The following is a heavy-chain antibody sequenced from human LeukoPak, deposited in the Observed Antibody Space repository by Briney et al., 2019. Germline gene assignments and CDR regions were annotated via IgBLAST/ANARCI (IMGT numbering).Heavy chain of an antibody. Sequence: GGSLRLSCAGSGFTFSSYSMNWVRQAPGKGLEWVSSISSSSNYIYYADSVRGRFTISRDDAKNSLYLQMNSLRAEDTAVYYCARGGSAGDYWGQGTLVTVSS. D-gene: IGHD2-15*01. CDR1: GFTFSSYS. CDR2: ISSSSNYI. CDR3: ARGGSAGDY. V-gene: IGHV3-21*01. J-gene: IGHJ4*02.